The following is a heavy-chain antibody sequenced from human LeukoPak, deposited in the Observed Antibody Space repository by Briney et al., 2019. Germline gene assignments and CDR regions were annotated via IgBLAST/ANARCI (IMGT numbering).Heavy chain of an antibody. V-gene: IGHV3-49*03. CDR2: IRSKAYGGTT. J-gene: IGHJ6*02. Sequence: PGRSLRLSCTASGFTFGDYAMSWFRQAPGKGLEWVGFIRSKAYGGTTEYAASVKGRFTISRDDSKSIAYLQMNSLKTEDTAVYYCTRADFWSGYLYGMDVWGQRTTVTVSS. D-gene: IGHD3-3*01. CDR3: TRADFWSGYLYGMDV. CDR1: GFTFGDYA.